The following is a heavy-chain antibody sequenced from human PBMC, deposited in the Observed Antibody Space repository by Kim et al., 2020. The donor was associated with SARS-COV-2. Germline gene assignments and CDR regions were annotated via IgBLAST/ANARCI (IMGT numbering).Heavy chain of an antibody. CDR3: ARGVGTMIVVVSIWFDP. J-gene: IGHJ5*02. D-gene: IGHD3-22*01. Sequence: LKSRVTISVATSKNQFSLKLSSVTAADTAVYYCARGVGTMIVVVSIWFDPWGQGTLVTVSS. V-gene: IGHV4-34*01.